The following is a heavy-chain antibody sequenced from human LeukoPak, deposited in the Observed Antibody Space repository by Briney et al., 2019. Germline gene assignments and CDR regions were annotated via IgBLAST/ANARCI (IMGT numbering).Heavy chain of an antibody. CDR3: ARGWGYCSGGNCYFTYFDY. D-gene: IGHD2-15*01. V-gene: IGHV4-59*01. Sequence: SGTLSLTCTVSGGSISLYHWSWIRQPPGKGLEWIGYIDYRGTTNYNPSLKSRVTISVDPSKSQFSLRLSSVTAADTAVYYCARGWGYCSGGNCYFTYFDYWGQGALVTVSS. CDR1: GGSISLYH. CDR2: IDYRGTT. J-gene: IGHJ4*02.